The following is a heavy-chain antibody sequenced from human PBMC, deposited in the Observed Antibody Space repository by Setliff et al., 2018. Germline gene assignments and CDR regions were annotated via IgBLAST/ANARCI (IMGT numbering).Heavy chain of an antibody. CDR3: ARVSYYGSFSYNYYMDV. V-gene: IGHV4-59*11. CDR2: IYYNGNT. J-gene: IGHJ6*03. D-gene: IGHD3-10*01. CDR1: GGSISSHY. Sequence: KPSETLSLTCTVSGGSISSHYWSWIRQPPGKGLEWIGYIYYNGNTNYNPSLKSRVSISVDTSNNQFSLNLYSVTAADTAVYYCARVSYYGSFSYNYYMDVWGRGTTVTVSS.